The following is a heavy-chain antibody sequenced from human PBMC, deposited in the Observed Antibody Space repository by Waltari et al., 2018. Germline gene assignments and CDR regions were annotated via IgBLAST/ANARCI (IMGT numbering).Heavy chain of an antibody. J-gene: IGHJ4*02. CDR2: ISYDGSNK. CDR3: ARDQVGATPEFDY. D-gene: IGHD1-26*01. V-gene: IGHV3-30-3*01. Sequence: QVQLVESGGGVVQPGRSLRLSCAASGFNFSSYAMHWVRQAPGKGLEWVAVISYDGSNKYYADSVKGRFTISRDNSKNTLYLQMNSLRAEDTAVYYCARDQVGATPEFDYWGQGTLVTVSS. CDR1: GFNFSSYA.